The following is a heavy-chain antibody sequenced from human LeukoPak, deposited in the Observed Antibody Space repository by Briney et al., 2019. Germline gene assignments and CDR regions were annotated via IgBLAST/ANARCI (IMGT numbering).Heavy chain of an antibody. V-gene: IGHV3-7*05. CDR3: ARGFLAVDEDAFDI. CDR2: IKQDESEK. D-gene: IGHD6-19*01. Sequence: GGSLRLSCAASGFTFSNYWISCVRQAPGKGLEWVANIKQDESEKYYVDSVKGRFTISRDNARNSLYLQMNSLRAEDTAVYYCARGFLAVDEDAFDIWGQGTMVTVSS. J-gene: IGHJ3*02. CDR1: GFTFSNYW.